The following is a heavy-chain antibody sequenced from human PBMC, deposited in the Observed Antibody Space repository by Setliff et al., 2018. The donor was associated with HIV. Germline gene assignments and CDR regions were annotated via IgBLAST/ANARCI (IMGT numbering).Heavy chain of an antibody. J-gene: IGHJ4*03. V-gene: IGHV4-4*09. D-gene: IGHD1-7*01. CDR2: IHTSGRT. Sequence: SETLSLTCTVPGGSNSGDYWSWIRQPPGKGLEWIGYIHTSGRTNYNYPFKTRATISRDTSKNQFSLRLSSVTATDTAMYYCARHPREETQRNYKFDSWGQGTMVTVSS. CDR1: GGSNSGDY. CDR3: ARHPREETQRNYKFDS.